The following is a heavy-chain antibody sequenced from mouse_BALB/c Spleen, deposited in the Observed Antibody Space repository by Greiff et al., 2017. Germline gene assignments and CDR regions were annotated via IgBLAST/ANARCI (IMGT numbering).Heavy chain of an antibody. CDR3: ARAPRLYPRGAMDY. D-gene: IGHD6-1*01. V-gene: IGHV3-2*02. J-gene: IGHJ4*01. CDR2: ISYSGST. Sequence: VQLKESGPGLVKPSQSLSLTCTVTGYSITSDYAWNWIRQFPGNKLEWMGYISYSGSTSYNPSLKSRISITRDTSKNQFFLQLNSVTTEDTATYYCARAPRLYPRGAMDYWGQGTSVTVSS. CDR1: GYSITSDYA.